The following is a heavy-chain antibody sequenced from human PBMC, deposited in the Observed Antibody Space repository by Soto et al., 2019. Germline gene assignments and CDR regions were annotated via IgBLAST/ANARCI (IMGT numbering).Heavy chain of an antibody. CDR3: ARDSFDSSGYYSDWFDP. CDR2: IYYSGTT. V-gene: IGHV4-59*01. CDR1: GDALSDYS. D-gene: IGHD3-22*01. J-gene: IGHJ5*02. Sequence: QVQLQESGPGLVKSSETLSLTCSVSGDALSDYSWSWIRQPPGKGLEWIAYIYYSGTTNYNPSLKSRVTMSVDPSKNQFSLKLSSVTAADTAVYYCARDSFDSSGYYSDWFDPWGQGTLVTVSS.